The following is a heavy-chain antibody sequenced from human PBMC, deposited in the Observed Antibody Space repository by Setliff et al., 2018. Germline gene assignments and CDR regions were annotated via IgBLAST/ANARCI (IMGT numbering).Heavy chain of an antibody. CDR2: FHTGGAT. D-gene: IGHD3-10*01. V-gene: IGHV4-61*09. CDR3: ARESATIGEFPLYYFDK. CDR1: GASISSGGFY. Sequence: LSLTCTVSGASISSGGFYWSWIRQSAGRGLEWIGHFHTGGATDYNLSLKSRVTISLDSSKNQFSLRLSSVTAADAAVYFCARESATIGEFPLYYFDKWGQGIPVTVSS. J-gene: IGHJ4*02.